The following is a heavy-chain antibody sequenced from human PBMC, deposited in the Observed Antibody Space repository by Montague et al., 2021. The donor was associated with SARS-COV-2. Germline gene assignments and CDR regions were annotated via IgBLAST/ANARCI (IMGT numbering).Heavy chain of an antibody. CDR2: IYYSGTT. V-gene: IGHV4-39*02. J-gene: IGHJ4*02. CDR1: GGSISSSNYY. CDR3: AREAFISDWFQRFDY. D-gene: IGHD3-9*01. Sequence: SETLSLTCTVSGGSISSSNYYWSWIRQHPGKGLEWIGNIYYSGTTYYNPSLQSRVTISVDTSKKQFSLKLSSVTAADTAVYYCAREAFISDWFQRFDYWGQGTLVTVSS.